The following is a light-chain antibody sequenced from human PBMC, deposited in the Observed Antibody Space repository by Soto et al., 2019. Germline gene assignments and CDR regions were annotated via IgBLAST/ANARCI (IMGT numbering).Light chain of an antibody. CDR2: AAS. J-gene: IGKJ5*01. Sequence: DFELTQSPSSLSAFVGDRVTIPCRASQSIGKFLSWYQQKPGTAPKLLIYAASSLQSGVPSRFSGSGSGTNFTLTISSLQPDDFATYYCQQNYNTPITFGQGTRLEIK. CDR3: QQNYNTPIT. CDR1: QSIGKF. V-gene: IGKV1-39*01.